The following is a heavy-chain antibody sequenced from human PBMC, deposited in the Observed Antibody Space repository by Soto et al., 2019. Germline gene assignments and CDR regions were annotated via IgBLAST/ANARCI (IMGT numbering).Heavy chain of an antibody. CDR3: AKERGCGGGICYSAGRFDF. CDR2: ISSGGGTT. CDR1: GFTFSHYD. V-gene: IGHV3-23*01. D-gene: IGHD2-15*01. J-gene: IGHJ4*01. Sequence: GGSLRLSCAASGFTFSHYDMNWVRQAPGKGLEWVSGISSGGGTTYYSDSVKGRFSISRDNSKNTLYLQINSLRNEDTAVYYCAKERGCGGGICYSAGRFDFWGHGTLVTVSS.